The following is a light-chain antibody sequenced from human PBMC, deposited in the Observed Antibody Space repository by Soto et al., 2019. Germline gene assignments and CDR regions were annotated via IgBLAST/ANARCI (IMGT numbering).Light chain of an antibody. CDR3: AAWDDSLIGHV. Sequence: QSALTQPASVSGSPGQSITISCTGTSNDVGNGYDSVSWYQHHPGKAPKLIIYEVVNRPSGVSNRFSGSKSGNTASLTISGLQAEDEADYYCAAWDDSLIGHVFGTGTKLTVL. CDR2: EVV. V-gene: IGLV2-14*01. J-gene: IGLJ1*01. CDR1: SNDVGNGYDS.